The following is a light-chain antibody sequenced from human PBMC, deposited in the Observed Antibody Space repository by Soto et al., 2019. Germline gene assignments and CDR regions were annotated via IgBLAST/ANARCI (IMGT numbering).Light chain of an antibody. CDR3: QQYNDSPT. J-gene: IGKJ1*01. Sequence: EIVMTQSPATLSLSPGERATLSCRASQSVSSNLAWYEQKPGQAPRLLTYGASTRAAGIPARLNGSGSGTDFTLTISSLQSEDFALYYCQQYNDSPTFGQGTKVEIK. V-gene: IGKV3D-15*02. CDR1: QSVSSN. CDR2: GAS.